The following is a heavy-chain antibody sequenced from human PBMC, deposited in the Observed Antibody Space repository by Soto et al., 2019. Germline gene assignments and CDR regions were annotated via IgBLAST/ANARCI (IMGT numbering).Heavy chain of an antibody. D-gene: IGHD3-3*01. CDR2: IDHSGYT. Sequence: SETLSLTCAVYGWSFSGYYWNWIRQPPGKGLEWIGEIDHSGYTNYNPSLKSRVTISVDTSKNQFSLRLTSVTAAGTAVYYCARVRDWFDPWGQGTLVTVSS. CDR1: GWSFSGYY. J-gene: IGHJ5*02. CDR3: ARVRDWFDP. V-gene: IGHV4-34*01.